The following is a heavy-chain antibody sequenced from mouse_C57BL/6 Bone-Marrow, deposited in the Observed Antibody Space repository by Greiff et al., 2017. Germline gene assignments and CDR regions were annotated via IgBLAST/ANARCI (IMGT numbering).Heavy chain of an antibody. D-gene: IGHD1-1*01. CDR1: GYTFTSYW. V-gene: IGHV1-50*01. Sequence: QVQLKQPGAELVKPGASVKLSCKASGYTFTSYWMQWVKQRPGQGLEWIGEIDPSDRYTNYNQKFKGKATLTVDTSSTTAYMQLSSLTSEGSAVYYYARVEYYGISYEFAYWGQGTLVTVSA. CDR3: ARVEYYGISYEFAY. J-gene: IGHJ3*01. CDR2: IDPSDRYT.